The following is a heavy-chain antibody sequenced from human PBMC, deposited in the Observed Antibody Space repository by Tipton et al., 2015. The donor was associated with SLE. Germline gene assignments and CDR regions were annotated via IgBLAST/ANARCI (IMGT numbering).Heavy chain of an antibody. D-gene: IGHD1-1*01. Sequence: TLSLTCAVYGGSFSDYYWSWIRQPPGKGLEWIGEINHSGSTNYNPSLKSRVTISVDTSKNQFSLKLSSVTAADTAVYYCARAGRAWNLFDYWGQGTLVTVSS. CDR3: ARAGRAWNLFDY. CDR1: GGSFSDYY. CDR2: INHSGST. V-gene: IGHV4-34*01. J-gene: IGHJ4*02.